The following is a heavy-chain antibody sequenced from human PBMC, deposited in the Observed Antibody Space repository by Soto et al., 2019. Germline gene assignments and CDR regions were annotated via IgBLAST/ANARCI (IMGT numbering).Heavy chain of an antibody. CDR1: GFTFSSYA. CDR2: ISGSGGST. V-gene: IGHV3-23*01. CDR3: AKKRYGDYEGYYFDY. Sequence: PEGSLRLSCAASGFTFSSYAMSWVRQAPGKGLERVSAISGSGGSTYYADSVKGRFTISRDNSKNTLYLQMNSLRAEDTAGYYCAKKRYGDYEGYYFDYWGPGTLHTV. D-gene: IGHD4-17*01. J-gene: IGHJ4*02.